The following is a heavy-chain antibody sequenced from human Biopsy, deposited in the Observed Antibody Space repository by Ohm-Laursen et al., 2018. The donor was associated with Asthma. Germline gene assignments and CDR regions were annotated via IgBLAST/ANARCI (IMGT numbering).Heavy chain of an antibody. D-gene: IGHD5-12*01. V-gene: IGHV3-30*18. CDR3: AKRRGYSGHDNDY. CDR1: GFTFSSYG. Sequence: RSLRLSCAASGFTFSSYGMDWVRQAPGKGLEWVALMSYDGSMKDYADSVRGRFTISRDNSKNTLYLQMNSLRTEDTAVYYCAKRRGYSGHDNDYWGQGTLVIVSS. CDR2: MSYDGSMK. J-gene: IGHJ4*02.